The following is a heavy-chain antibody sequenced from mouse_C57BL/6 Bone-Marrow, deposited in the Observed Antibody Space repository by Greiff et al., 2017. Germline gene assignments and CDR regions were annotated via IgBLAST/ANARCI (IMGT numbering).Heavy chain of an antibody. V-gene: IGHV1-55*01. CDR3: VRECLRTEFAD. D-gene: IGHD2-12*01. CDR1: GYTFTSYW. J-gene: IGHJ3*01. CDR2: IYPGSGST. Sequence: VQLQQPGAELVKPGASVKMSCKASGYTFTSYWITWVKQRPGQGLEWIGDIYPGSGSTTYNEKFRSKATVTVDTSSSTANMQLSSLTSEDSAVFDCVRECLRTEFADWGQGTPVTVSA.